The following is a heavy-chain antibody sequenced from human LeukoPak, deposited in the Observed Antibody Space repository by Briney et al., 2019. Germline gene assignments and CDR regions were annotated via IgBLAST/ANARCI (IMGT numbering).Heavy chain of an antibody. CDR1: GYTFTSYD. V-gene: IGHV1-8*01. D-gene: IGHD1-7*01. CDR2: MNPNSGNT. CDR3: AREGITGTTGHYYYYGMDV. J-gene: IGHJ6*02. Sequence: ASVKVSCKASGYTFTSYDIKWVRQATGQGLEWMGWMNPNSGNTGYAQKFQGRVTMTRNTSISTAYMELSSLRSEDTAVYYCAREGITGTTGHYYYYGMDVWGQGTTVTVSS.